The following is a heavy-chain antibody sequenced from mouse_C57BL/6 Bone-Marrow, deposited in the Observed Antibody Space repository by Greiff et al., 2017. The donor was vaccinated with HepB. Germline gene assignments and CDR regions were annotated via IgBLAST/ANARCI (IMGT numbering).Heavy chain of an antibody. J-gene: IGHJ3*01. CDR2: ISSGGDYI. D-gene: IGHD1-1*01. V-gene: IGHV5S21*01. Sequence: EVQLVESGEGLVKPGGSLKLSCAASGFTFSSYAMSWVRQTPEKRLEWVAYISSGGDYIYYADTVKGRFTISRDNARNTLYLQMSSLKSEDTAGYYCAREDGSSPFAYWGQGTLVTVSA. CDR3: AREDGSSPFAY. CDR1: GFTFSSYA.